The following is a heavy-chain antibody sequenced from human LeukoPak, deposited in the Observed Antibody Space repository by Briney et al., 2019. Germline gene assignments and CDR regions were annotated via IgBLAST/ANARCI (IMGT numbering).Heavy chain of an antibody. CDR2: INPNSGGT. D-gene: IGHD6-19*01. J-gene: IGHJ6*02. V-gene: IGHV1-2*02. CDR1: GYTFTGYY. Sequence: GASVKVSCKASGYTFTGYYMHWVRQAPGQGLEWMGWINPNSGGTNYAQRFQGRVTMTRDTSISTAYMELSRLRSDDTAVYYCASGAIAVAGTGDYYYYYGMNVWGQGTTVTVSS. CDR3: ASGAIAVAGTGDYYYYYGMNV.